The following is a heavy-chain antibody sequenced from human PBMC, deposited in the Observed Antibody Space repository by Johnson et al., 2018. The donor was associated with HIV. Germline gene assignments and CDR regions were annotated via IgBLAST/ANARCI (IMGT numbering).Heavy chain of an antibody. Sequence: QVRLVESGGGVVQPGRSLRLSCAASGFSFSSYAMHWVRQAPGKGLEWVAVVSYDGSNKYYADSVKGRFTISRDNSKNTLCLQMNSLRPEDTAVFYCARGNRVAARIGAFDIWGQGTMVTVSS. J-gene: IGHJ3*02. CDR3: ARGNRVAARIGAFDI. CDR2: VSYDGSNK. CDR1: GFSFSSYA. D-gene: IGHD6-6*01. V-gene: IGHV3-30-3*01.